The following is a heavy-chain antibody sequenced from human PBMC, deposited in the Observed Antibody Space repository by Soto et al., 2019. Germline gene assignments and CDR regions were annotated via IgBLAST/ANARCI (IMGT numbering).Heavy chain of an antibody. J-gene: IGHJ3*02. D-gene: IGHD3-3*01. Sequence: ASVKVSCKASGGTFSSYAISWVRQAPGQGLEWMGGIIPIFGTANYAQKFQGRVTITADESTSTAYMELSSLRSEDTAVYYCARRGYDFWSGYYDAFDIWGQGTMVTVSS. CDR2: IIPIFGTA. CDR3: ARRGYDFWSGYYDAFDI. V-gene: IGHV1-69*13. CDR1: GGTFSSYA.